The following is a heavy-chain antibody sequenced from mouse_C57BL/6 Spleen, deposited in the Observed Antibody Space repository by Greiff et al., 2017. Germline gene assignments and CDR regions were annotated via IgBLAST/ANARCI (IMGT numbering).Heavy chain of an antibody. CDR1: GYTFTEYT. Sequence: QVQLQHSGAELVKPGASVKLSCKASGYTFTEYTIHWVKQRSGQGLEWIGWFYPGSGSIKYNEKFKDKATLTADKSSSTAYMELSRLTSEDSAVYYCARHDAGGPRGSWYFDVWGTGTTVTVAS. CDR3: ARHDAGGPRGSWYFDV. V-gene: IGHV1-62-2*01. D-gene: IGHD3-1*01. J-gene: IGHJ1*03. CDR2: FYPGSGSI.